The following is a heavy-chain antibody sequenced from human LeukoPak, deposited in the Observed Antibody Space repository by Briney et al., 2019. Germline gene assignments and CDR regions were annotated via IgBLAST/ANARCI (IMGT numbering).Heavy chain of an antibody. CDR1: GYTFTSYY. CDR3: ARGYSGSQIDY. CDR2: INPSGGST. V-gene: IGHV1-46*01. D-gene: IGHD1-26*01. Sequence: VASVKVSCKASGYTFTSYYMHWVRQAPGQGLEWMGIINPSGGSTSYAQKFQGRVTITADESTSTAYMELSSLRSEDTAVYYCARGYSGSQIDYWGQGTLVTVSS. J-gene: IGHJ4*02.